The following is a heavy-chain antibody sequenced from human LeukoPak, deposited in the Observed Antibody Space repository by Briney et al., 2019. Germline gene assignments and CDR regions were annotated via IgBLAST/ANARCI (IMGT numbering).Heavy chain of an antibody. Sequence: GGSLRLSCAASGFTVSSNYMSWVRQAPGKGLEWVSVIYSGGSTYYADSVKGRFTISRDNSKNTLYLQMNSLRAEDTAVYYCVRAHRRGSYMDVWGKGTTVTVSS. V-gene: IGHV3-66*02. CDR2: IYSGGST. J-gene: IGHJ6*03. CDR3: VRAHRRGSYMDV. D-gene: IGHD3-10*01. CDR1: GFTVSSNY.